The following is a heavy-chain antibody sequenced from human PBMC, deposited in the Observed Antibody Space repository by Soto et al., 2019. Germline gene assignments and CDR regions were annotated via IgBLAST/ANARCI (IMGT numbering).Heavy chain of an antibody. CDR1: GGSPSRGRYS. CDR2: IVYSGST. Sequence: SEDPSLTRTVSGGSPSRGRYSVCWVPQPPGRGLGWIGHIVYSGSTNYNPALKSRVAISVDTSKSQFSLKLSSVTAADTAVYYCAKDSGYNYGYFRWFDPWGQGTLVTVSS. V-gene: IGHV4-61*01. CDR3: AKDSGYNYGYFRWFDP. J-gene: IGHJ5*02. D-gene: IGHD5-18*01.